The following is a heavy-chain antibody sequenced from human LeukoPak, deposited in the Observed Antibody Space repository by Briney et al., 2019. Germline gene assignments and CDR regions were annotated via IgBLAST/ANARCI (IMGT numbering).Heavy chain of an antibody. CDR1: GFTVSNNY. Sequence: GGSLRLSCAASGFTVSNNYMSWVRQAPGKGLVWVSRINSDGSSTSYADSVKGRCSISRDNAKNTLYLQMNSLRAEDTAVYYCARSPVEVDGFDIWGQGTMVTVSS. CDR3: ARSPVEVDGFDI. D-gene: IGHD2-2*01. J-gene: IGHJ3*02. CDR2: INSDGSST. V-gene: IGHV3-74*01.